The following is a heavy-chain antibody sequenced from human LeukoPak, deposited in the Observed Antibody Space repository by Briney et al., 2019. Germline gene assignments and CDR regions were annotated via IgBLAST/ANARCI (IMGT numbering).Heavy chain of an antibody. J-gene: IGHJ6*03. Sequence: GGSLRLSCAASGFIFDNHGMSWVRQVPGKGLEWVSAINWHGGVTGYAASVKGRFTISRDNAARSLYLQMNSLRAEDTAVYYCASHQSQVRYYYYYYMDVWGKGTTVTVSS. D-gene: IGHD2-2*01. CDR1: GFIFDNHG. CDR3: ASHQSQVRYYYYYYMDV. V-gene: IGHV3-20*04. CDR2: INWHGGVT.